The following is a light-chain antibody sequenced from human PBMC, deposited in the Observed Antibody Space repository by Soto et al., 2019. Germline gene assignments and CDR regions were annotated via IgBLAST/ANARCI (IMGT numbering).Light chain of an antibody. Sequence: DVQMTQSPSSLSASMGDRVTIXXQASQNITNNLSWYQQKPGKAPNIXIYHASKLAKGVTSRFSGSGAGTDFTLTISSLQPEDFATYYCQQSYSTPLTFGGGTKVDIK. V-gene: IGKV1-39*01. CDR1: QNITNN. CDR2: HAS. J-gene: IGKJ4*01. CDR3: QQSYSTPLT.